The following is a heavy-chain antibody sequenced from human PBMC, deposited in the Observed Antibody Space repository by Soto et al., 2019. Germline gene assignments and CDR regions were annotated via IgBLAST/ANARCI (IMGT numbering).Heavy chain of an antibody. CDR1: VDTFTSNY. V-gene: IGHV1-2*02. J-gene: IGHJ4*02. D-gene: IGHD6-19*01. CDR2: INPKSGGT. Sequence: XSVKVSCKASVDTFTSNYIHWVRQAPGQGFEWMGWINPKSGGTKYPQKFQGRVTMTRDTSLSTVYMTLTRLTSDDTAVYYCARIVGPPAGWGQGTLVTVSS. CDR3: ARIVGPPAG.